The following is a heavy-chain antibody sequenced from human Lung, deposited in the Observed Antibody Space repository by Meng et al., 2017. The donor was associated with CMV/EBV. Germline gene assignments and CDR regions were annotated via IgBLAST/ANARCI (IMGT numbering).Heavy chain of an antibody. CDR2: IRHDGSNK. J-gene: IGHJ4*02. Sequence: GGSXRLXCAASGFTFDTYGMHWVRQAPGKGLEWLAFIRHDGSNKFYGDSVKGRFTVSRDNSKNTLYLQMNSLGAEETAIYYCAKDQLLFGGPNAYFDDWCQGTLVTVSS. CDR1: GFTFDTYG. V-gene: IGHV3-30*02. D-gene: IGHD3-16*01. CDR3: AKDQLLFGGPNAYFDD.